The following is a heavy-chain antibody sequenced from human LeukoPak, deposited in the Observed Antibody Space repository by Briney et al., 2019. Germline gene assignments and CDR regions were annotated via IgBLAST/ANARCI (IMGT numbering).Heavy chain of an antibody. V-gene: IGHV1-58*01. CDR1: GFIFATSA. CDR3: AATLTMTTGGSYYGMDV. D-gene: IGHD4-17*01. Sequence: SVKVSCKASGFIFATSAVQWVRQARGQRLEWIGWIVVGSGHTNYAQKFQERVTITRDMSTSTAYMEVSSLRSEDTAVYYCAATLTMTTGGSYYGMDVWGQGTTVTVSS. J-gene: IGHJ6*02. CDR2: IVVGSGHT.